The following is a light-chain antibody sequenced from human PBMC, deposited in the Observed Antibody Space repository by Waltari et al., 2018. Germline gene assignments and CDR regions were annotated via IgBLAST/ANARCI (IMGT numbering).Light chain of an antibody. Sequence: EVLLTQFPVTLSLSPGDRAILSCRASHNISSRLAWYQKKPGQAPRLLIYNSSNRATDIPASFSGSGSGTDFILTIAGLESEDFAVYYCQQRGLRPPVTFGGGTKVEFK. CDR1: HNISSR. V-gene: IGKV3-11*01. J-gene: IGKJ4*01. CDR2: NSS. CDR3: QQRGLRPPVT.